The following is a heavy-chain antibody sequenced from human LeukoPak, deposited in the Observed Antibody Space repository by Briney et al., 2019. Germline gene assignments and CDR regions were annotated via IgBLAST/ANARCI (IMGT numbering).Heavy chain of an antibody. CDR1: GYTLTELS. CDR3: ARGGYSSSSSCGY. V-gene: IGHV1-2*02. CDR2: INPNSGGT. D-gene: IGHD6-6*01. J-gene: IGHJ4*02. Sequence: ASVKVSCKVSGYTLTELSMHWVRQAPGQGLEWMGWINPNSGGTNYAQKFQGRVTMTRDTSISTAYMELSRLRSDDTAVYYCARGGYSSSSSCGYWGQGTLVTVSS.